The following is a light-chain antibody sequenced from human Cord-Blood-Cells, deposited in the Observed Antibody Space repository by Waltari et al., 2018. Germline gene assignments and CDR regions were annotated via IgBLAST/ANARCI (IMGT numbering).Light chain of an antibody. V-gene: IGLV2-23*02. J-gene: IGLJ1*01. Sequence: QSALTQPASVSGSPGQSITISCTGTSSDVRSYNLVSWYQQHPGKAPKLMIYEVSKRPSGVSNRFSGSKSGNTASLTISGLQAEDEADYYCCSYAGSSTFEVFGTGTKVTVL. CDR3: CSYAGSSTFEV. CDR2: EVS. CDR1: SSDVRSYNL.